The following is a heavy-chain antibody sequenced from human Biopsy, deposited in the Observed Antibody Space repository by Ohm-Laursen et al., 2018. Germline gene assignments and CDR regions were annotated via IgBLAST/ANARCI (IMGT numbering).Heavy chain of an antibody. Sequence: GTLSLTCSVSGTSIITYSWSWIRQPPGKGLEWIGRIYVSGSTNYNPSLKSRVTMSLDTSESRFSLELASVTAADTAVYYCARDSPSYADYPLDSWGPGILVTVS. CDR1: GTSIITYS. J-gene: IGHJ4*02. CDR3: ARDSPSYADYPLDS. D-gene: IGHD4-17*01. V-gene: IGHV4-4*07. CDR2: IYVSGST.